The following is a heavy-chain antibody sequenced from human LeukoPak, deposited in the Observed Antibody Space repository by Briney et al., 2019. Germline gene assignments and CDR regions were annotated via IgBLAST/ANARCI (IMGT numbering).Heavy chain of an antibody. CDR3: ARDNPIAAADDY. CDR1: GFTFSSYW. J-gene: IGHJ4*02. CDR2: ISSSSSYI. V-gene: IGHV3-21*01. D-gene: IGHD6-13*01. Sequence: GGSLRLSCAASGFTFSSYWMNWVRQAPGKGLEWVSSISSSSSYIYYADSVKGRFTISRDNAKNSLYLQMNSLRAEDTAVYYCARDNPIAAADDYWGQGTLVTVSS.